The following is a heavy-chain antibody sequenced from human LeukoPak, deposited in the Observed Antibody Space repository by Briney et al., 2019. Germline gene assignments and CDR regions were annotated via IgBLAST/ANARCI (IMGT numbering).Heavy chain of an antibody. CDR1: GFTFSNYA. D-gene: IGHD3-10*01. J-gene: IGHJ4*02. CDR2: IWYDGSDK. Sequence: PPGGSLRLPCAASGFTFSNYAMHWVRQAPGKGLEWVTVIWYDGSDKYYADSVKGRFTISRDNSKNTLYLQMNSLRAEDTAVYYCAKGVRSTYVSGNYYYLDYWGQGTLVIVSS. V-gene: IGHV3-33*06. CDR3: AKGVRSTYVSGNYYYLDY.